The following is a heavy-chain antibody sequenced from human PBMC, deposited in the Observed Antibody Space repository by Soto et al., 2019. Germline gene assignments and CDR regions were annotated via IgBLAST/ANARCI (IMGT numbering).Heavy chain of an antibody. Sequence: EVQLLESGGGLVKPGGSLRRSCAASGVTFSSYSMNWFRHAPGKGLEWVSSISSSSRYIYYADSGKGRFTISRDNAKNSLYLQMNSLRAEDTAVYYCARRAVAATTFDYWRQGTLVTVSS. J-gene: IGHJ4*02. CDR2: ISSSSRYI. CDR1: GVTFSSYS. D-gene: IGHD2-15*01. CDR3: ARRAVAATTFDY. V-gene: IGHV3-21*01.